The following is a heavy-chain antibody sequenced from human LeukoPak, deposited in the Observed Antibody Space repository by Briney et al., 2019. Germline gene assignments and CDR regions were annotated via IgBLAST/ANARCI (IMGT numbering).Heavy chain of an antibody. CDR2: SYWNDDK. J-gene: IGHJ4*02. CDR3: ERKYSGAWSGEFDY. V-gene: IGHV2-5*01. CDR1: GFSLSTSGGG. D-gene: IGHD6-19*01. Sequence: SGPTLVKPTQTLTLTCTFSGFSLSTSGGGVGWIRQPPGKALEWLALSYWNDDKRYSPSPKSRLTSTKDTSKNQVVLTMTNMDPVDTATYYWERKYSGAWSGEFDYWGQGTLVTVSS.